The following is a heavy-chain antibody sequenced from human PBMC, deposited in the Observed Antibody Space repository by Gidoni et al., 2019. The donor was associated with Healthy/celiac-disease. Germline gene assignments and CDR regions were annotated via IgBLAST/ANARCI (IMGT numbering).Heavy chain of an antibody. CDR2: IRSKANSYAT. CDR1: GFPFSGSA. D-gene: IGHD5-12*01. J-gene: IGHJ4*02. Sequence: EVQLVESGGGLVQPGWSLKLSCAASGFPFSGSAMHWVRQASGKGLEWVGRIRSKANSYATAYAASVKGRFTISRDDSKNTAYLQMNSLKTEDAAVYYCTRLGDIVATDDYWGQGTLVTVSS. V-gene: IGHV3-73*01. CDR3: TRLGDIVATDDY.